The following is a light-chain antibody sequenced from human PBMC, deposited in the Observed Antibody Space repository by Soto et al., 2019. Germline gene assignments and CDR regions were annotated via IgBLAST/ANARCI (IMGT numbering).Light chain of an antibody. CDR2: GAS. J-gene: IGKJ3*01. V-gene: IGKV3-20*01. CDR1: QSVSSSY. CDR3: QQYGSSPL. Sequence: EIVLTQSPATLSFSPGEIASLSCRASQSVSSSYLAWYQQKPGQAPRLLIYGASSRATGIPDRFSGSGSGTDFTLTISRLEPEDFAVYYCQQYGSSPLFGPGTKVDIK.